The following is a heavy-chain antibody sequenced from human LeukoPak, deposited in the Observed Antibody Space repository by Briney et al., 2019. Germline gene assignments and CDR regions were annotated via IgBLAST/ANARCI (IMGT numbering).Heavy chain of an antibody. V-gene: IGHV1-2*02. CDR1: GYTFTGYY. CDR3: ARGGGGLMY. Sequence: GASVKVSCKASGYTFTGYYIHWVRQAPGQGLEWMGWIIPNSGGTNYAQKFQGRVTMTRDTSISTAYMELSRLTSGDTAIYYCARGGGGLMYWGQGTLVTVTS. CDR2: IIPNSGGT. D-gene: IGHD5-12*01. J-gene: IGHJ4*02.